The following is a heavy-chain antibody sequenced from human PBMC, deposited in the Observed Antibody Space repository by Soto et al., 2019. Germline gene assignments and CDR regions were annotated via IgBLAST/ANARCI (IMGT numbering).Heavy chain of an antibody. CDR2: IYYSGST. CDR1: GGSISSGGYY. D-gene: IGHD3-3*01. Sequence: QVQLQESGPGLVKPSQTLSLTCTVSGGSISSGGYYWSWIRQHPGKGLEWIGYIYYSGSTYYNPSLKSRVTISVDTSKNQFSLKLSSVTAADTAVYYCARRDGGGYYTWWFDPWGQGTLVTVSS. CDR3: ARRDGGGYYTWWFDP. V-gene: IGHV4-31*03. J-gene: IGHJ5*02.